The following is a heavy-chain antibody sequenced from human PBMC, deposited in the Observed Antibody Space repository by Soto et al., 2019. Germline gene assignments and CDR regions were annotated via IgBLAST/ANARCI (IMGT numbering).Heavy chain of an antibody. D-gene: IGHD4-17*01. V-gene: IGHV3-23*01. CDR1: GFTFSYYA. CDR2: ISGSGGNT. Sequence: PGGSLRLSCAASGFTFSYYAMSWVRQAPGKGLEWVSAISGSGGNTYYADSVKGRFTISRDQSRNALYLQMNSLRAEDTAVYYCARCLSTVTRYVGTCFDYWGQGTLVTASS. J-gene: IGHJ4*02. CDR3: ARCLSTVTRYVGTCFDY.